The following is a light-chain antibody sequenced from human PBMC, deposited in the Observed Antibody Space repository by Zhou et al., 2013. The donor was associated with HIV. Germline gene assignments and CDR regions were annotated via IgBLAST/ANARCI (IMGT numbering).Light chain of an antibody. Sequence: DIQMTQSPSSLSASVGDRVTITCRASQSISSYLSWYQQKPGKAPKLLIYAASSLQSGVPSRFSGSGSGTDFTLTISSLQPEDFATYYCQQSYGTLLTFGPGTKVDIK. J-gene: IGKJ3*01. CDR1: QSISSY. V-gene: IGKV1-39*01. CDR2: AAS. CDR3: QQSYGTLLT.